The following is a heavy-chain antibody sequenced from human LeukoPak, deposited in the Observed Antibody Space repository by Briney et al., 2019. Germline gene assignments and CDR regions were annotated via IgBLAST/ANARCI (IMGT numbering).Heavy chain of an antibody. V-gene: IGHV1-46*03. CDR2: INPSGADT. CDR3: AVGATDY. CDR1: GYTFTSYY. J-gene: IGHJ4*02. Sequence: ASVKVSCKASGYTFTSYYMHGVRQAPGQGLEWMGIINPSGADTSHAPKFQGRVTMTWDTSTSTAYMELNSLRSEDTAVYYCAVGATDYWGQGTLVTVSS. D-gene: IGHD1-26*01.